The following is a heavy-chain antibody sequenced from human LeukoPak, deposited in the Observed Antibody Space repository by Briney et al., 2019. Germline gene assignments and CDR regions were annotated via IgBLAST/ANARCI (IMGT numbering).Heavy chain of an antibody. CDR2: IYTSGST. J-gene: IGHJ5*02. D-gene: IGHD3-22*01. CDR1: GGSISSGSYS. CDR3: ARDVKYYYDSSGQSRGDWFNP. V-gene: IGHV4-61*02. Sequence: KASETLSLTCTVSGGSISSGSYSWSWIRQPAGKGLEWIGRIYTSGSTNYNPSLKSRVTISVDTSKNQFSLKLSSVTAADTAVYYCARDVKYYYDSSGQSRGDWFNPWGQGTLVTVSS.